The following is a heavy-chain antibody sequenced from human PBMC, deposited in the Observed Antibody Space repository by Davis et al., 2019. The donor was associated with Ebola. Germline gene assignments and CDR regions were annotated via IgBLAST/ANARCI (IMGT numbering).Heavy chain of an antibody. CDR3: ARGYYYGSGTQFYRYYYGMDV. V-gene: IGHV4-34*01. J-gene: IGHJ6*04. D-gene: IGHD3-10*01. CDR2: INHSGTT. Sequence: SETLSLTCAVYGGSFSGYYWSWIRQPPGKGLEWIGEINHSGTTNYNPSLKSRVTISVDTSKNQFSLKLSSVTAADTAVYYCARGYYYGSGTQFYRYYYGMDVWGKGTTVTVSS. CDR1: GGSFSGYY.